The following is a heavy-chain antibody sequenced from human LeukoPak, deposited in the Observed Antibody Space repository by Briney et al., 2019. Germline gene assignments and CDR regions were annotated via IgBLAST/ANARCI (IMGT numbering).Heavy chain of an antibody. D-gene: IGHD3-22*01. V-gene: IGHV3-23*01. Sequence: GGSLRLFRAASGFPFSTNGMTWVRQAPGKGLEWVSSISGSASGGTTYGDSVKGRFTISRDNSKNTLYLQMNSRRAEDTAVYYCAKGGVVYDSSGYYDYWGQGTLVTVSS. CDR2: ISGSASGGT. CDR3: AKGGVVYDSSGYYDY. CDR1: GFPFSTNG. J-gene: IGHJ4*02.